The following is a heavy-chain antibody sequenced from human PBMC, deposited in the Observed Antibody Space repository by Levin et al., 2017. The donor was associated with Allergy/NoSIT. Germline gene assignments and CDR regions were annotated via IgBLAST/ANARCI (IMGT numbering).Heavy chain of an antibody. CDR2: INSDGSST. Sequence: GGSLRLSCAASGFTFSNYWMHWVRQAPGKGLVWVSRINSDGSSTSYADSVKGRFTISRDNAKNTLYLQMNSLRAEDTAVYYCARDLSGRDCSSTSCYPQDDYGMGGWGQGTTVTVSS. D-gene: IGHD2-2*01. V-gene: IGHV3-74*01. CDR3: ARDLSGRDCSSTSCYPQDDYGMGG. CDR1: GFTFSNYW. J-gene: IGHJ6*02.